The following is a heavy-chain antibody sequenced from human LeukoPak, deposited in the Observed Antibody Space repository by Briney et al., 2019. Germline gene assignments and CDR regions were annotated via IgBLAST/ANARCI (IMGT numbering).Heavy chain of an antibody. V-gene: IGHV3-7*05. CDR2: IKYDGSDK. CDR1: GFTFSTYW. Sequence: GGSLRLSCAASGFTFSTYWMSWVRQAPGKGLEWVANIKYDGSDKYYVDSVKGRFTISRDNAKNSLYLQMNSLRAEDTAVYYCARDFSVVTVDYRGQGTLVTVSS. D-gene: IGHD2-21*02. J-gene: IGHJ4*02. CDR3: ARDFSVVTVDY.